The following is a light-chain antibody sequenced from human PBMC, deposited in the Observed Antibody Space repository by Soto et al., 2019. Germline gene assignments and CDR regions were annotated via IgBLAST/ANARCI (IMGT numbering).Light chain of an antibody. CDR3: QQYQSLT. V-gene: IGKV3-20*01. Sequence: IVLTQSPAILALSPGDRDTLSCRASQSASSSYLAWYQHKPGQAPRLLIHGASSRVTGIPDRFSGSGSGTDFTLTITRLEPEGFAVYYCQQYQSLTFGGGTKVDIK. CDR1: QSASSSY. J-gene: IGKJ4*01. CDR2: GAS.